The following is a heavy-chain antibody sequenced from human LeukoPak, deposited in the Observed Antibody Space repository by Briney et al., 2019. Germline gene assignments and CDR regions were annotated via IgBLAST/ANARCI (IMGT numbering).Heavy chain of an antibody. CDR3: VRSPLGSYYYYGLDV. CDR2: INPNSGGT. Sequence: ASVKVSCKASGYIFTDYYMHWVRQAPGEGLEWMGWINPNSGGTNYAQKFQGRVTMTRDMSISTAYMELSGLRSDDTAVFYCVRSPLGSYYYYGLDVWGQGTTVTVSS. J-gene: IGHJ6*02. V-gene: IGHV1-2*02. D-gene: IGHD7-27*01. CDR1: GYIFTDYY.